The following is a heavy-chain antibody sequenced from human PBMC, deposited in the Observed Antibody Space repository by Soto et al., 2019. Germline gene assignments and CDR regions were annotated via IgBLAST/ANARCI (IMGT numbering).Heavy chain of an antibody. Sequence: LRLSCAASGFTFSSYEMNWVRQAPGKGLEWVSYISSSGSTIYYADSVKGRFTISRDNAKNSLYLQMNSLRAEDTAVYYCARFGVVPPFDYWGQGTLVTVSS. D-gene: IGHD3-3*01. CDR3: ARFGVVPPFDY. V-gene: IGHV3-48*03. J-gene: IGHJ4*02. CDR1: GFTFSSYE. CDR2: ISSSGSTI.